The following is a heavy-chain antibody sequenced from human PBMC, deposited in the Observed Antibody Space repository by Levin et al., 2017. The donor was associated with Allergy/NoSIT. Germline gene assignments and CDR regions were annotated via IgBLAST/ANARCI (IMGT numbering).Heavy chain of an antibody. J-gene: IGHJ4*02. Sequence: HTGGSLRLSCVASGFTFSSYWISWVRQVPGKGLEWVANIKQDGGDQHYVASVNGRFTISRDNARNSVYLQMNSLRDEDTAVYHCARRQWPGYYYFEYWGQGTLVTVSS. D-gene: IGHD3-3*01. CDR1: GFTFSSYW. CDR2: IKQDGGDQ. V-gene: IGHV3-7*01. CDR3: ARRQWPGYYYFEY.